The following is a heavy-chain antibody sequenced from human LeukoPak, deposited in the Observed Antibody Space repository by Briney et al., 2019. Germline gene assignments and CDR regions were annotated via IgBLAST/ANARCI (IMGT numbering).Heavy chain of an antibody. J-gene: IGHJ4*02. CDR1: GYSFTNYY. CDR3: ARDLSGSYHMYYFDY. D-gene: IGHD1-26*01. V-gene: IGHV1-46*01. CDR2: INPRGGTT. Sequence: ASVKVSCKTSGYSFTNYYMHWVRQAPGQGLEWMGMINPRGGTTSRPQKFQGRVTMTRDTSTSTVYMELSSLRSEDTAVYLCARDLSGSYHMYYFDYWGQGTLVTVSS.